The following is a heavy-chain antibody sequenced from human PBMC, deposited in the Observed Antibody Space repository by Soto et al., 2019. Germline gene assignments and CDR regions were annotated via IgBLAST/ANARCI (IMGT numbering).Heavy chain of an antibody. CDR3: AGGTAVAGHFDY. D-gene: IGHD6-19*01. CDR1: GYTFTSYA. CDR2: INAGNGNT. J-gene: IGHJ4*02. V-gene: IGHV1-3*05. Sequence: QVQLVQSGAEEKKPGASVKVSCKASGYTFTSYAMHWVRQAPGQRLEWMGWINAGNGNTKYSQKFQGRVTITRDTSASTAYMELSSLRSEDTAVYYCAGGTAVAGHFDYWGQGTLFTVSS.